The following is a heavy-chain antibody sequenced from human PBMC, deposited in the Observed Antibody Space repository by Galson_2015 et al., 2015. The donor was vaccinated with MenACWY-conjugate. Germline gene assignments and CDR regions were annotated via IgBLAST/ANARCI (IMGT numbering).Heavy chain of an antibody. CDR3: ARWEASLNAFDI. CDR2: VHHTGSA. J-gene: IGHJ3*02. V-gene: IGHV4-59*01. CDR1: GGSITSYY. Sequence: SETLSLTCTVSGGSITSYYWNWIRQPPGKGLEWIGYVHHTGSASYRPSLRSRVTMSVDTSNSHFSLKLSSVTAADTAVYYCARWEASLNAFDIFGRGTMVTVSS. D-gene: IGHD1-26*01.